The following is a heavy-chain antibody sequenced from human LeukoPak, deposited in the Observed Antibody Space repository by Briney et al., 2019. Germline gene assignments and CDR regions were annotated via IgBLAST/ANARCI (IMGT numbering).Heavy chain of an antibody. CDR2: IWSDGSNK. D-gene: IGHD3-22*01. Sequence: GGSLRLSCEASGLTFSSYGMHWVRQAPGKGLEWVAVIWSDGSNKYYADSVKGRFAISRDNSKNTVWLQMSSLRAEDTAVYYCAASYYYDSSGYYSPGYWGQGTLVTVSS. CDR3: AASYYYDSSGYYSPGY. V-gene: IGHV3-30*02. J-gene: IGHJ4*02. CDR1: GLTFSSYG.